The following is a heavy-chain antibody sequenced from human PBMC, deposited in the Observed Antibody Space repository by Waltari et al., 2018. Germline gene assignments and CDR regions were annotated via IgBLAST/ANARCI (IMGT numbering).Heavy chain of an antibody. CDR3: VRGTDYGDYFDY. Sequence: EVQLVESGGGLVQPGGSLRLSCAASGFTFSSYAMSWVRQAPGKGLEWVSAISGSGGSTYYADSVKGRFTISRDNSKNTLYLQMNSLRAEDTAVYYCVRGTDYGDYFDYWGQGTLVTVSS. V-gene: IGHV3-23*04. J-gene: IGHJ4*02. CDR1: GFTFSSYA. D-gene: IGHD4-17*01. CDR2: ISGSGGST.